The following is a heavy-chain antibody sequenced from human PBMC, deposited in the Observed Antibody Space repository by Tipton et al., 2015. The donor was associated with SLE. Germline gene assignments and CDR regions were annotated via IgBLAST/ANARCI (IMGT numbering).Heavy chain of an antibody. CDR3: ARSGATTGYFDY. CDR1: GFTVSSNY. V-gene: IGHV4-34*01. D-gene: IGHD1-26*01. J-gene: IGHJ4*02. Sequence: LRLSCAASGFTVSSNYMSWVRQPPGKGLEWIGEINHSGSTNYNPSLKSRVTISVDTSKNQFSLKLSSVTAADTAVYYCARSGATTGYFDYWGQGTLVTVSS. CDR2: INHSGST.